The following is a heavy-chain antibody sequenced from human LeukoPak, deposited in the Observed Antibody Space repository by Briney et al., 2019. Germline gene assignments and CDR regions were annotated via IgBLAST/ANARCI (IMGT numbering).Heavy chain of an antibody. V-gene: IGHV1-18*01. J-gene: IGHJ4*02. D-gene: IGHD3-10*01. CDR1: GYTFTSYG. Sequence: ASVKVSCKASGYTFTSYGISWVRQAPGQGLEWMGWISAYNGNTNYAQKLQGRVAMTTDTSTSTAYMELRSLRSDDTAVYYCRITMVRGVIQFDYWGQGTLVTVSS. CDR2: ISAYNGNT. CDR3: RITMVRGVIQFDY.